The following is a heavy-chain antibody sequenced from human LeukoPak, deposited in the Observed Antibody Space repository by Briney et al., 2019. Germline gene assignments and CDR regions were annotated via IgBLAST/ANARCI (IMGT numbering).Heavy chain of an antibody. CDR2: IYYSGNT. CDR1: GDSLRGHF. V-gene: IGHV4-59*11. D-gene: IGHD2-2*01. CDR3: ARAYCSSTSCYPGLFNS. J-gene: IGHJ4*02. Sequence: SETLSPTRSVSGDSLRGHFWGWVPEPPGEGLEGVGYIYYSGNTNYNPSLKSRVTISIDTSKNQCSLKLGSVTAADTAVYYCARAYCSSTSCYPGLFNSWGQGTRVTVSS.